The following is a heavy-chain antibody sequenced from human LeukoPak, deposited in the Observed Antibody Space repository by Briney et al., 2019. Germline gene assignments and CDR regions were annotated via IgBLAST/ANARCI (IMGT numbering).Heavy chain of an antibody. CDR1: GGSFSGYY. CDR3: ARGGNIAAAGIRFRYFDY. J-gene: IGHJ4*02. D-gene: IGHD6-13*01. Sequence: NPSETLSLTCAVYGGSFSGYYWSWIRQPPGKGLEWIGEINHSGSTNYNPSLKSQVTISVDTSKNQFSLKLSSVTAADTAVYYCARGGNIAAAGIRFRYFDYWGQGTLVTVSS. CDR2: INHSGST. V-gene: IGHV4-34*01.